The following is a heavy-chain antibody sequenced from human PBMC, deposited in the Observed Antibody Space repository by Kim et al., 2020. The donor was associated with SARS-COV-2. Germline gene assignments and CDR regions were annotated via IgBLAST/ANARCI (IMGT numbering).Heavy chain of an antibody. CDR2: IIPIFGTT. CDR3: ARDGWRHCTGGVCYKRYYYYGMDD. CDR1: GDTFSSYA. J-gene: IGHJ6*02. Sequence: SVKVSCKASGDTFSSYAISWVRQAPGQGLEWMGWIIPIFGTTNYAQKFQGRVTITADESTSTAYMELSSLRSEDTAVYYCARDGWRHCTGGVCYKRYYYYGMDDWGQGTTVTVSS. V-gene: IGHV1-69*13. D-gene: IGHD2-8*02.